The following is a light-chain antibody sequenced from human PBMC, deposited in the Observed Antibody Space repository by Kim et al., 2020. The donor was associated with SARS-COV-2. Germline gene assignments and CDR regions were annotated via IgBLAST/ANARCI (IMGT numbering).Light chain of an antibody. J-gene: IGLJ1*01. Sequence: QSALTQPPSASGSPGQSVTISCTGTSSDVGGYNYVSWYQQHLGKAPKLMIYEVSKRPSGVPDRFSGSKSGNTASLTVSGLQAEDEADYYCSSYVGRKGYVFGTGTKVTVL. CDR2: EVS. CDR1: SSDVGGYNY. CDR3: SSYVGRKGYV. V-gene: IGLV2-8*01.